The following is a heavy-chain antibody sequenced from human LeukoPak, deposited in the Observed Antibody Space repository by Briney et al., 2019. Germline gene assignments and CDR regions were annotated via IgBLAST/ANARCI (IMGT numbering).Heavy chain of an antibody. V-gene: IGHV3-30-3*01. CDR1: GFIFSNYA. CDR2: VSYDGGAK. J-gene: IGHJ3*02. D-gene: IGHD6-19*01. Sequence: GGSLRLSCAASGFIFSNYAMHWVRQAPGKGLEWVAVVSYDGGAKLYADSVKGRFTISRDNSRNTLSLQMSSLRDEDTAIYYCAKISAVAASPGAFDIWGQGTMVTVS. CDR3: AKISAVAASPGAFDI.